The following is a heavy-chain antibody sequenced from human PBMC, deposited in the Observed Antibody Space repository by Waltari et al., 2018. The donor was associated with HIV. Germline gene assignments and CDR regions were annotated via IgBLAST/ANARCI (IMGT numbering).Heavy chain of an antibody. D-gene: IGHD6-13*01. J-gene: IGHJ4*02. CDR3: ARETVAAGTAADY. Sequence: QVQLVQSGAEVKKPGASVKGSCKASGSTFTGYFLPWVVQAPGQGLEWMGWSNPNSGGTNYAQKFQDRVTMTRDTSISTAYMELSSLRSDDTAVYYCARETVAAGTAADYWGQGTLVTVSS. V-gene: IGHV1-2*02. CDR1: GSTFTGYF. CDR2: SNPNSGGT.